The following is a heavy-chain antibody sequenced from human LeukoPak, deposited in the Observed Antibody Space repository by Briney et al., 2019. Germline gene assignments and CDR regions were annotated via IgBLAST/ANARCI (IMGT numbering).Heavy chain of an antibody. J-gene: IGHJ6*02. V-gene: IGHV3-48*03. CDR3: ARGHRYSYGMDV. CDR1: GITLSSCE. Sequence: GGSLRLSCAVSGITLSSCEMNWVRQAPGKGLEWVSYISTSGTTTYYADSVKGRFTISRDNAKSSLYLQMNSLRAGDTAIYYCARGHRYSYGMDVWGHGTTVTVSS. CDR2: ISTSGTTT.